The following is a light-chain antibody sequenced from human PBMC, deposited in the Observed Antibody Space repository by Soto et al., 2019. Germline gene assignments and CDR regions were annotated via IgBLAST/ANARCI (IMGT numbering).Light chain of an antibody. Sequence: EVVLTQSPATVSLSPGERATLSCRASQSVCNWLAWYQQKPGQAPRLLIYDASNRAPRIPARFNGSGSGTGFSLSIRSLEAEDSAVDYCGRRDWPWTAGQGTKVEIK. CDR1: QSVCNW. V-gene: IGKV3-11*01. CDR2: DAS. CDR3: GRRDWPWT. J-gene: IGKJ1*01.